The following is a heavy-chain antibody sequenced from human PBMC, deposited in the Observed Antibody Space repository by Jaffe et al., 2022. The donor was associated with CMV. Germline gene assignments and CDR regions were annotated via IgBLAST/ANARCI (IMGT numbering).Heavy chain of an antibody. J-gene: IGHJ6*03. CDR1: GFTFSSYA. CDR2: ISSNGGST. V-gene: IGHV3-64*01. CDR3: ARVLPLLDGYNYPREFLNYYYYMDV. Sequence: EVQLVESGGGLVQPGGSLRLSCAASGFTFSSYAMHWVRQAPGKGLEYVSAISSNGGSTYYANSVKGRFTISRDNSKNTLYLQMGSLRAEDMAVYYCARVLPLLDGYNYPREFLNYYYYMDVWGKGTTVTVSS. D-gene: IGHD5-12*01.